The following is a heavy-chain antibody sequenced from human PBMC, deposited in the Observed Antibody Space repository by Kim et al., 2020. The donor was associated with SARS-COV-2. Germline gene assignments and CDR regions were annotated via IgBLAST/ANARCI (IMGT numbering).Heavy chain of an antibody. D-gene: IGHD5-18*01. J-gene: IGHJ6*02. V-gene: IGHV3-53*04. CDR2: IYSGGST. CDR1: GFTVSSNY. Sequence: GGSLRLSCAASGFTVSSNYMSWVRQAPGKGLEWVSVIYSGGSTYYADSVKGRFTISRHNSKNTLYLQMNSLRAEDTAVYYCARAGGYSYYYGMDVWGQGTTVTVSS. CDR3: ARAGGYSYYYGMDV.